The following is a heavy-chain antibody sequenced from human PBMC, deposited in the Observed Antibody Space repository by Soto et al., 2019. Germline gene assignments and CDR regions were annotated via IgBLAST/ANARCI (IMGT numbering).Heavy chain of an antibody. J-gene: IGHJ4*02. CDR1: GGTFSSYA. V-gene: IGHV1-69*13. CDR3: ARALGELSLYPLYFDY. D-gene: IGHD3-16*02. Sequence: SVKVSCKASGGTFSSYAISWVRQAPGQGLEWMGGIIPIFGTANYAQKFQGRVTITADESTSTAYMELSSLRSEDTAVYYCARALGELSLYPLYFDYWGQGTLVTVSS. CDR2: IIPIFGTA.